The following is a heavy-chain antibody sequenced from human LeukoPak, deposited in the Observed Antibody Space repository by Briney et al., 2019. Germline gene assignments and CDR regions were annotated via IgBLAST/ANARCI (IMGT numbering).Heavy chain of an antibody. D-gene: IGHD1-14*01. Sequence: GGSLRLSCAASGFNFNDYDINWVRQVPGKGLEWVSGINWNSVHIGYADSVKGRFTISRDNAQKSVHLQMFSLRPEDTALYHCSASRPDRFIDSWGQGTLVTVST. V-gene: IGHV3-9*01. CDR2: INWNSVHI. CDR1: GFNFNDYD. J-gene: IGHJ4*02. CDR3: SASRPDRFIDS.